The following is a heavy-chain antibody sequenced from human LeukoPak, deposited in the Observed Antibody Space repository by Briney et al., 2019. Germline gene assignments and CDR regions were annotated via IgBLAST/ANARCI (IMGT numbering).Heavy chain of an antibody. Sequence: SETLSLTCAVYGGSFSGYYWSWIRQPPGKGLEWIGEINHSGSTNYNPSLKSRVTISVDTSKNQFSLKLSSVTAADTAVYYCAAVVVAAKTRGLAFDIWGQGTMVTVSS. CDR3: AAVVVAAKTRGLAFDI. V-gene: IGHV4-34*01. CDR2: INHSGST. J-gene: IGHJ3*02. D-gene: IGHD2-15*01. CDR1: GGSFSGYY.